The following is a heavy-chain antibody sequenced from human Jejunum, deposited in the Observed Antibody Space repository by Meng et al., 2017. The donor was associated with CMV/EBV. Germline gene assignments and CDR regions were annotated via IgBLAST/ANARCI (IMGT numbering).Heavy chain of an antibody. CDR2: FNPNGDVT. J-gene: IGHJ4*03. CDR3: AREMPMTCYFDQ. V-gene: IGHV1-46*01. Sequence: QVQLVQYGAEVKEPGVSLKLSCETSGFTFTTYFMHWLRQAPGQGLLWMGLFNPNGDVTTYSPRFQGRITLTGYTSTSTLYMELSGLTSDDTAVYYCAREMPMTCYFDQWGQGTLVTVSS. D-gene: IGHD3-22*01. CDR1: GFTFTTYF.